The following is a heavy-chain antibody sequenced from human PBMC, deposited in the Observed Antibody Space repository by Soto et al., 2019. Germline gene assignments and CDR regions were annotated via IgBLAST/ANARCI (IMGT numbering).Heavy chain of an antibody. Sequence: HPGGSLRLSCAASGFTFSSYAMSWVRQAPGKGLEWVSALSGSGGSTYYADSVKGRFTISRDNSRNTLYLQMNSLRAEDTAVYYCAKVPAYHYDSSGYYFEYWGQGTMVTVSS. CDR1: GFTFSSYA. J-gene: IGHJ4*02. V-gene: IGHV3-23*01. D-gene: IGHD3-22*01. CDR3: AKVPAYHYDSSGYYFEY. CDR2: LSGSGGST.